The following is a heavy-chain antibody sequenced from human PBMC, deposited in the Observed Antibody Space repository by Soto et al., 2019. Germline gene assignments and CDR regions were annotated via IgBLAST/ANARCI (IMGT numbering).Heavy chain of an antibody. Sequence: GSGATPGNPPQTLTLNCTFSGFPLHTSRKCMCWIRQPPGKALEWLARIDWDDDKYYSTSLKTRLTISKDTSKNQVVLTMTNMDPVDTATYYCARTHCSSTSCRFDYWGQGTLVTVSS. CDR3: ARTHCSSTSCRFDY. V-gene: IGHV2-70*11. CDR2: IDWDDDK. D-gene: IGHD2-2*01. J-gene: IGHJ4*02. CDR1: GFPLHTSRKC.